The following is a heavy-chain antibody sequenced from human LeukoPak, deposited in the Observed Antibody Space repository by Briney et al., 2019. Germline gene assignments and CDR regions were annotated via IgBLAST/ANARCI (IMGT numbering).Heavy chain of an antibody. D-gene: IGHD5-24*01. CDR2: ISPGSGRT. CDR1: GYTFTDYY. Sequence: ASVKVSCKASGYTFTDYYMHWVRQAPGQGLEWIGWISPGSGRTGFAQKFQGRVTMTRDTSISTAYMELSRLGYDDTAVYYRARDTRSSYLQYYFDYWGQGTLVTVSS. J-gene: IGHJ4*02. CDR3: ARDTRSSYLQYYFDY. V-gene: IGHV1-2*02.